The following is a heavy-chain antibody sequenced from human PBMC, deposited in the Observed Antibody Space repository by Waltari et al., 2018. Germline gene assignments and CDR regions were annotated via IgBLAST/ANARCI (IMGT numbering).Heavy chain of an antibody. J-gene: IGHJ6*02. CDR3: ATHRPGGYGMDV. V-gene: IGHV3-74*03. Sequence: VRWCRQGAGQGREGVSGIDTEGGKITYAEVVGGRFTISRDNVKKTLYLQMNSLRVEDTAVYYCATHRPGGYGMDVWGQGTTVTVSS. CDR2: IDTEGGKI. D-gene: IGHD2-15*01.